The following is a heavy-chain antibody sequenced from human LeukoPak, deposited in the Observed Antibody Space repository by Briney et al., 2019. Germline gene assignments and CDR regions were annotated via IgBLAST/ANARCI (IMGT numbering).Heavy chain of an antibody. CDR1: GGTFISYA. Sequence: SVKVSCKASGGTFISYAISWVRQAPGQGLEWMGGIIPIFGTANYAQKFQGRVTITADESTSTAYMELSSLRSEDTAVYYCARDDIVVVVAATPYYGMDVWGQGTTVTVSS. J-gene: IGHJ6*02. D-gene: IGHD2-15*01. V-gene: IGHV1-69*13. CDR2: IIPIFGTA. CDR3: ARDDIVVVVAATPYYGMDV.